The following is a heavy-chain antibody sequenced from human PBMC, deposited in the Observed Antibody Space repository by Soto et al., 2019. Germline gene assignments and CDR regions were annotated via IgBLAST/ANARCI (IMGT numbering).Heavy chain of an antibody. Sequence: PGGSLRLSCAASGFTFSNYAINWVRQAPGKXLEWASGISGSGGTTYYADSVKGRFTISRDNSKNTLYLQMSGLRAEDAALYFCAKVFYCGSGYCDWASFDSWGQGTLVTVSS. D-gene: IGHD3-22*01. V-gene: IGHV3-23*01. CDR1: GFTFSNYA. CDR3: AKVFYCGSGYCDWASFDS. J-gene: IGHJ4*02. CDR2: ISGSGGTT.